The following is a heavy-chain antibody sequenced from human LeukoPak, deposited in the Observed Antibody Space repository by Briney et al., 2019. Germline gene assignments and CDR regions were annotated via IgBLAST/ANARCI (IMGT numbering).Heavy chain of an antibody. CDR3: ARRRGYSYGEDY. V-gene: IGHV1-8*01. CDR1: GYTFTSYD. D-gene: IGHD5-18*01. CDR2: MNPNSGNT. J-gene: IGHJ4*02. Sequence: ASVKVSCKASGYTFTSYDINWVRQATGQGLEWMGWMNPNSGNTGYAQKFQGRVTMTRNTSISTAYMELSSLRSEDTAVYYCARRRGYSYGEDYWGQGTLVTVSS.